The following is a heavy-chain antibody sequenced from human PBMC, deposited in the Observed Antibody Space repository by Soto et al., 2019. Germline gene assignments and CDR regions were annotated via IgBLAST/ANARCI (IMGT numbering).Heavy chain of an antibody. V-gene: IGHV1-46*01. D-gene: IGHD6-13*01. CDR2: VNPSGGST. J-gene: IGHJ3*02. CDR1: GYAFTSYF. CDR3: ARGKSSSWYDAFDI. Sequence: QVQLVQSGAEVKKPGASVHISCKASGYAFTSYFMHWVRQAPGQGLEWMGMVNPSGGSTSYAQKFQGRVPVNRDTPTTTVYMELSSLRSEDTAVYYCARGKSSSWYDAFDIWGQGTMVTVSS.